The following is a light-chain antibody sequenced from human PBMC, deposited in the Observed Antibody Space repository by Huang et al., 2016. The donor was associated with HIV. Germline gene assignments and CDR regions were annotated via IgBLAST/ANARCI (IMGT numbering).Light chain of an antibody. V-gene: IGKV1-39*01. CDR3: QQTYRTPYT. CDR1: QNINTF. Sequence: DIQMTQSPSSLSTFVGDRVTITCRASQNINTFLHWYQENPGKAPRLLIYSASSLEHGVPSRFRCSASGTEFTLTVSSVQPDDSATYYCQQTYRTPYTFGQGTKLDI. CDR2: SAS. J-gene: IGKJ2*01.